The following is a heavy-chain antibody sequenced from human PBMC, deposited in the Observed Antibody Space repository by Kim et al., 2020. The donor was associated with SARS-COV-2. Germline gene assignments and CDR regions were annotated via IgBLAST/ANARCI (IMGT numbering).Heavy chain of an antibody. D-gene: IGHD3-9*01. J-gene: IGHJ6*02. V-gene: IGHV3-74*01. CDR2: INSDGSST. CDR3: ARDHFDRKDYDILTGYCPACYYYYGMDV. Sequence: GGSLRLSCAASGFTFSSYWMHWVRQAPGKGLVWVSRINSDGSSTSYADSVKGRFTISRDNAKNTLYLQMNSLRAEDTAVYYCARDHFDRKDYDILTGYCPACYYYYGMDVWGQGTTVTVSS. CDR1: GFTFSSYW.